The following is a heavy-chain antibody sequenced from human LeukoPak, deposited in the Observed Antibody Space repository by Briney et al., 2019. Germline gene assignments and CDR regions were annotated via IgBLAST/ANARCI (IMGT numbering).Heavy chain of an antibody. CDR3: ARDEGQIFGVVIPPFDY. CDR1: GFTFSSYA. Sequence: PGRSLRLSCAASGFTFSSYAMHWVRQAPGKGLEWVAVISYDGSNKYYADSVKGRFTISRDNSKNTLYLQMNSLRAEDTAVYYCARDEGQIFGVVIPPFDYWGQGTLVTVSS. V-gene: IGHV3-30-3*01. J-gene: IGHJ4*02. CDR2: ISYDGSNK. D-gene: IGHD3-3*01.